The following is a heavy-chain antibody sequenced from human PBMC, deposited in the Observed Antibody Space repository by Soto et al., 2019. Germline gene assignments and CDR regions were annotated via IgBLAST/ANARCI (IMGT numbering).Heavy chain of an antibody. CDR1: GGSISSSSYY. V-gene: IGHV4-39*01. D-gene: IGHD3-10*02. CDR2: IYYSGST. J-gene: IGHJ5*02. CDR3: ARHQLPRLFGELNYWFDP. Sequence: QLQLQESGPGLVKPSDTLSLTCTVSGGSISSSSYYWGWIRQPPGKGLEWIGSIYYSGSTYYNPSLKSRVTISVDTSKNQFSLKLSSVTAADTAVYYCARHQLPRLFGELNYWFDPWGQGTLVTVSS.